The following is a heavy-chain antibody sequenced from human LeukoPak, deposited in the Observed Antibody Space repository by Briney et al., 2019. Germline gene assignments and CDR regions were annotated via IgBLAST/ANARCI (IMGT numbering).Heavy chain of an antibody. CDR3: ARGVVRSCSASSCLYYFDY. CDR2: IIPILGIA. CDR1: GGTFSSYA. J-gene: IGHJ4*02. Sequence: SVKVSCKASGGTFSSYAISWVRQAPGQGLEWMGRIIPILGIANYAQKFQGRVTITADKSTSTAYMELSSLRSEDTAVYYCARGVVRSCSASSCLYYFDYWGQGTLVTVSS. V-gene: IGHV1-69*04. D-gene: IGHD2-15*01.